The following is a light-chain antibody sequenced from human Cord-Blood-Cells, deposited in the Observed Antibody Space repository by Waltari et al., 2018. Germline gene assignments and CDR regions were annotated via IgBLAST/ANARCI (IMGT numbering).Light chain of an antibody. CDR3: SSYTSSSTV. J-gene: IGLJ2*01. CDR1: SSDVGGYNY. V-gene: IGLV2-14*01. Sequence: QSALTQPASVSGSPGQSITISCTGTSSDVGGYNYVSWYQPHPGKAPKLMIYEVSKRPSGVSNRFSGSKSGNTASLTISGLQAEDEADYYCSSYTSSSTVFGGGTKLTVL. CDR2: EVS.